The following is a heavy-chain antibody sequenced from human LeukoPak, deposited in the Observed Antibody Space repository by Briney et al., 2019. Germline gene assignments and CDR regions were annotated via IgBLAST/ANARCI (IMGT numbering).Heavy chain of an antibody. J-gene: IGHJ4*02. CDR3: ASTLVAADPFDY. CDR1: GYTFTSYY. Sequence: ASVKVSCKASGYTFTSYYMHWVRQAPGQGLEWMGIINPSGGSTSYAQKFQGRVTMTRDTSTSTVYMELSSLRSEDTAVYYCASTLVAADPFDYWGQGTLVTVSS. V-gene: IGHV1-46*01. D-gene: IGHD2-15*01. CDR2: INPSGGST.